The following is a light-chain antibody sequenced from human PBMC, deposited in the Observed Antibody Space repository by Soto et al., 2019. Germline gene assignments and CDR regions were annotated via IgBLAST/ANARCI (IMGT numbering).Light chain of an antibody. J-gene: IGKJ2*01. V-gene: IGKV3-20*01. Sequence: EIMLTQSPGTLSLSPGERVTLSCWASRSVSSRFLAWYQQKPGQAPRVLIYVASSRATGIPDRFSGSGSGSDFTLTISRLEPEDFAVYYCQQYGYSPYTFGQGTKLEIK. CDR3: QQYGYSPYT. CDR2: VAS. CDR1: RSVSSRF.